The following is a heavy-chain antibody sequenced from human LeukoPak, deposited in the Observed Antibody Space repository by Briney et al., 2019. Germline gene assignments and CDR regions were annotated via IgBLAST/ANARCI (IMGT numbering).Heavy chain of an antibody. J-gene: IGHJ6*02. V-gene: IGHV3-21*01. CDR3: ARGGVAAGYYYYGMDV. CDR2: ISSSSSYI. D-gene: IGHD6-13*01. CDR1: EFTFSTYS. Sequence: GGSLRLSCAASEFTFSTYSMNWVCQAPGKGLEWVSSISSSSSYIYYADSVKGRFTISRDNAKNSLYLQMNSLRAEDTAVYYCARGGVAAGYYYYGMDVWGQGTTVTVSS.